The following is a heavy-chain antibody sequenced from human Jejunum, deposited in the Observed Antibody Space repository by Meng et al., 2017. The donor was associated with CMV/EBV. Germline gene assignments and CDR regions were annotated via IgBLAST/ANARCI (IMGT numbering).Heavy chain of an antibody. J-gene: IGHJ5*02. CDR3: AKDHWNSPDWFDP. CDR1: GFDFSTYA. D-gene: IGHD1-7*01. V-gene: IGHV3-23*01. CDR2: IAGSGRFT. Sequence: CAASGFDFSTYARSWVRQAPGKGREYVAGIAGSGRFTYYTDSVKGRFTISRDNSKNMLYLEMNSLRPEDTAVYYCAKDHWNSPDWFDPWGQGTLVTVSS.